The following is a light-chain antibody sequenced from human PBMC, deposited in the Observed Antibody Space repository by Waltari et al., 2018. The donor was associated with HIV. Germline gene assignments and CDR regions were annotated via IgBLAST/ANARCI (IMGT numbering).Light chain of an antibody. V-gene: IGLV2-14*03. CDR2: DVS. CDR1: SNDVGGYKY. J-gene: IGLJ3*02. Sequence: QSALTQPASVSGSPGQSTTNSCTGSSNDVGGYKYVSWYQQHPGKAPRLMIYDVSTRPSGVSDRFSGSKSGDTASLTISGLQPEDEADYYCESYTSTSVWVFGGGTRLTVL. CDR3: ESYTSTSVWV.